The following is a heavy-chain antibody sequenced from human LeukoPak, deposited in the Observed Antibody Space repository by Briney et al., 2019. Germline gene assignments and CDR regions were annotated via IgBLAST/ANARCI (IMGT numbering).Heavy chain of an antibody. Sequence: GGSLRLSCAASGFSFSDYGMNWVRRAPGKGLEWLSHINSNGAVISYADSVKGRFTISRDTAKSSLYLQMNSLQIEDTAIYFCARDPDGDYDFDYWGQGALVTVSS. J-gene: IGHJ4*02. D-gene: IGHD4-17*01. CDR2: INSNGAVI. V-gene: IGHV3-48*01. CDR1: GFSFSDYG. CDR3: ARDPDGDYDFDY.